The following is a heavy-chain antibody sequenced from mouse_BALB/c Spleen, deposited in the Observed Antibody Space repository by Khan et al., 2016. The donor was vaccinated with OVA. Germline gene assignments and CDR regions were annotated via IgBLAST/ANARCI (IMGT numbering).Heavy chain of an antibody. CDR3: TRHGYVAWLTY. D-gene: IGHD2-2*01. CDR2: IDPFSGGT. CDR1: GYSFTTYY. V-gene: IGHV1S135*01. J-gene: IGHJ3*01. Sequence: EVQLQQSGPELMKPGTSVKISCKASGYSFTTYYIHWVMQSHETSLEWIGYIDPFSGGTTYNQKFKGKATLTVDKSSSTAYIHLSNLTSEDSAVYCGTRHGYVAWLTYWGQGTLVTVSA.